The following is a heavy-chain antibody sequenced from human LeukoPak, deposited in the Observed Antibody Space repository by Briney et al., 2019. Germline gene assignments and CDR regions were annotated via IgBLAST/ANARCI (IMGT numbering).Heavy chain of an antibody. CDR1: GFTVSSNY. V-gene: IGHV3-53*01. J-gene: IGHJ4*02. CDR2: IYSGGST. CDR3: ARSYDSSGYYSED. D-gene: IGHD3-22*01. Sequence: PGGSLRLSCAASGFTVSSNYMSWVRQAPGKGLEWVSVIYSGGSTYYADSVKGRFTISRDNSKNTLYLQMNSLRAEDTAVYYCARSYDSSGYYSEDWGQGTLVTVS.